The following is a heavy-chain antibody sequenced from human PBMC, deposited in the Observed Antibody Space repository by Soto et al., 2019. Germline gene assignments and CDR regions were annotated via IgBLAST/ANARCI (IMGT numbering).Heavy chain of an antibody. CDR1: VICYN. V-gene: IGHV1-69*01. D-gene: IGHD3-22*01. CDR2: IIPIFGTA. J-gene: IGHJ4*02. Sequence: VICYNKKWLRQASGQGLELLGGIIPIFGTAHYAQKFQGRVPLTADEYTSTDYMEMSSLRSEDTAVYYCAIAINSYDTGGYWGQATLVTDSS. CDR3: AIAINSYDTGGY.